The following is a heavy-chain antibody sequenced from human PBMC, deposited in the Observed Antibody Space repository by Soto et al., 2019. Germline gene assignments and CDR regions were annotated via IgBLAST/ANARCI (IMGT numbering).Heavy chain of an antibody. CDR2: ITPFNGNT. D-gene: IGHD3-22*01. CDR1: GGTFSTFP. CDR3: ASGRYDASGYFDY. J-gene: IGHJ4*02. Sequence: ASVKVSCKASGGTFSTFPISWVRQAPGQALEWMGWITPFNGNTKYAQKFQDRVTFTGDTSLNTAYMELSSLRSDDTAMFYCASGRYDASGYFDYWGQGTLVTVSS. V-gene: IGHV1-45*02.